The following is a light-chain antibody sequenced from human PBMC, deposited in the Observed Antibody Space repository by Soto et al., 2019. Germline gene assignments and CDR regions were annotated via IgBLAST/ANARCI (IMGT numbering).Light chain of an antibody. J-gene: IGKJ5*01. CDR3: QQRSNWPPVIT. CDR2: DAS. V-gene: IGKV3-11*01. Sequence: EIVMTQSPATLSVSPGERATPSCRPIQSVSSYLAWYQQKPGQAPRLLSYDASNTATGIPARFSGSGSGTDFTLTISSLEPEDFAVYYCQQRSNWPPVITFGQGTRLEIK. CDR1: QSVSSY.